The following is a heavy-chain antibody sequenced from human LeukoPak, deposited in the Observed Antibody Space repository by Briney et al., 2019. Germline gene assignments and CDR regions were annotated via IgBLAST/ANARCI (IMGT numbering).Heavy chain of an antibody. CDR2: ISSSGSTI. Sequence: GGSLRLSCAASGFTFSDYYMSWIRQAPGKGLEGVSYISSSGSTIYYADSVKGRFTISRDNAKNSLHLQMNSLRAEDTGVYYCASLLYYDSSGLGYWGQGTLVTVSS. CDR1: GFTFSDYY. CDR3: ASLLYYDSSGLGY. J-gene: IGHJ4*02. V-gene: IGHV3-11*01. D-gene: IGHD3-22*01.